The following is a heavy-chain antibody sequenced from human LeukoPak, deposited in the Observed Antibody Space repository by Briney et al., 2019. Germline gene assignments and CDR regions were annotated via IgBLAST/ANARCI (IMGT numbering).Heavy chain of an antibody. CDR2: IYTSGGT. D-gene: IGHD3-22*01. Sequence: SESLSLTCTVSGGSISSYYRSWIRQPAGKGLEWIGRIYTSGGTNYNPSLQSRVTMSVDTSKNQFSLKLSSVTAADTAVYYCAREDSSGYYEPFDYWGQGTLVTVSS. CDR1: GGSISSYY. J-gene: IGHJ4*02. CDR3: AREDSSGYYEPFDY. V-gene: IGHV4-4*07.